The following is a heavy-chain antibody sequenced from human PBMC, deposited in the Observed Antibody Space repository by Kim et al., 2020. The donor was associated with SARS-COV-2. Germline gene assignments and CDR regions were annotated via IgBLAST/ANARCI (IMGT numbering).Heavy chain of an antibody. CDR3: AKDTETYGGNRGSGY. D-gene: IGHD4-17*01. J-gene: IGHJ4*02. Sequence: DPVKGRFTISRDNSKNTLYLQMNSLRAEDTAVYYCAKDTETYGGNRGSGYWGQGTLVTVSS. V-gene: IGHV3-23*01.